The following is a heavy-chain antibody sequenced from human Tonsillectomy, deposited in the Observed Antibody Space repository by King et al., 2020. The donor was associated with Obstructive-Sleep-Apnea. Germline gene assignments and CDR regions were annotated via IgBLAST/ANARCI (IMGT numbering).Heavy chain of an antibody. CDR1: GFTFTRST. V-gene: IGHV1-58*02. J-gene: IGHJ6*02. CDR2: IVVGSDYT. CDR3: AASMSDDDYYGMDV. Sequence: QLVQSGPEVEKHGTSVKVSCKASGFTFTRSTMHWVRQARGQRLEWIGWIVVGSDYTSYAQKFHERVTITRDMSTSTAYMEVSRLSSEDTAVYYCAASMSDDDYYGMDVWGQGTTVIVSS. D-gene: IGHD1-1*01.